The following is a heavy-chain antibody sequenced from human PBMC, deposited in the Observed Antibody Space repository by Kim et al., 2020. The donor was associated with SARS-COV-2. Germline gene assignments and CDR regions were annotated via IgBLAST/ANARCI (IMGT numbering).Heavy chain of an antibody. J-gene: IGHJ3*02. V-gene: IGHV4-59*13. CDR1: GGSISRYY. Sequence: SETLSLTCTVSGGSISRYYWSWIRQPPGKGLEWIGYIYYSGSTNYNPSLKSRGTISVDTSKNQFSLKLSSVTAADTAGYYCARVPAYCGGDCYPFGAFD. CDR3: ARVPAYCGGDCYPFGAFD. CDR2: IYYSGST. D-gene: IGHD2-21*02.